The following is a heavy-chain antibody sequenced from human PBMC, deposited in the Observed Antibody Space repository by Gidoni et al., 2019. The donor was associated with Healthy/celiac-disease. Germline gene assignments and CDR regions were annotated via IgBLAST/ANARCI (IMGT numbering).Heavy chain of an antibody. J-gene: IGHJ3*02. V-gene: IGHV1-69*01. CDR1: GGTFSSYA. Sequence: QVQLVQSGDEVKKPGSEVKVYCKAAGGTFSSYAISWVRKAPGQGLEGMGGIIPIFGTATYAQNFQGRVTITAYESTSTAYMELSSLRSEDTSVYYCARAEGGTAMVYDAFDIWGQGTMVTVSS. CDR2: IIPIFGTA. CDR3: ARAEGGTAMVYDAFDI. D-gene: IGHD5-18*01.